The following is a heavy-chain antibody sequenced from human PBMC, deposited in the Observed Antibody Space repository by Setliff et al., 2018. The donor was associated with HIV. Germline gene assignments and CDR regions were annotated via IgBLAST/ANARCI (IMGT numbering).Heavy chain of an antibody. J-gene: IGHJ5*02. D-gene: IGHD3-10*01. CDR1: GYTFIDYY. V-gene: IGHV1-2*02. CDR2: IYPDTGGT. CDR3: ARGGDGSGRYELDL. Sequence: ASVKVSCKTSGYTFIDYYIHWVRQAPGQGLEWMGWIYPDTGGTNYAQKFQGRVTMTRDTSANTAYMELSSLRSEDTAVYYCARGGDGSGRYELDLWGQGTMVTVSS.